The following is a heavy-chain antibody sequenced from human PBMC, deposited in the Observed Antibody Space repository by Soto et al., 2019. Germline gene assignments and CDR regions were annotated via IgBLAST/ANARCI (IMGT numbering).Heavy chain of an antibody. CDR3: ARDRRRSAGTLWFDP. J-gene: IGHJ5*02. D-gene: IGHD6-13*01. CDR1: GFTFSSYW. Sequence: GGSLRLSCAASGFTFSSYWMSWVRQATGKGLEWVANIKQDGSEKYYVDSVKGRFTISRDNAKDSLYLQMNSLRAEETAVYYCARDRRRSAGTLWFDPWGQGTLVTVSS. V-gene: IGHV3-7*01. CDR2: IKQDGSEK.